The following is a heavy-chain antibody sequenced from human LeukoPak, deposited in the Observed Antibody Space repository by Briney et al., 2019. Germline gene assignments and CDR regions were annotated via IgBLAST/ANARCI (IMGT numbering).Heavy chain of an antibody. J-gene: IGHJ4*02. CDR2: ISNSATYT. Sequence: GGSLRLSCIASGFTFSTYSIHWVRQAPGKGLEWVSYISNSATYTDYADSLKGRFTISRDNAKSSVFLQMNSLRVEDTAVYYCARSTYCGGDCYPALGYWGQGTPVTVSS. V-gene: IGHV3-21*01. CDR1: GFTFSTYS. D-gene: IGHD2-21*02. CDR3: ARSTYCGGDCYPALGY.